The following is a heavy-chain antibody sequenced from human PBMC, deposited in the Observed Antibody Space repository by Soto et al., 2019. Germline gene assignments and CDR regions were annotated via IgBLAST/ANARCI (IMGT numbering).Heavy chain of an antibody. Sequence: PGGSLRLSCATSGFTFSSYWMSWVRQAPGKGLEWVANIKQDGSEKYYVDSVKGRFTISRDNAKNSLYLQMNSLRAEDTAVYYCARARSDSSGYYYYYYGMDVWGQGTTVTVSS. CDR1: GFTFSSYW. J-gene: IGHJ6*02. D-gene: IGHD3-22*01. V-gene: IGHV3-7*01. CDR3: ARARSDSSGYYYYYYGMDV. CDR2: IKQDGSEK.